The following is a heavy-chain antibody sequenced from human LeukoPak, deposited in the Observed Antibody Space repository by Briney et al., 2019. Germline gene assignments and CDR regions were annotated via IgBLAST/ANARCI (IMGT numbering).Heavy chain of an antibody. CDR1: GLTFSSYW. V-gene: IGHV3-74*01. CDR2: INSDGSST. D-gene: IGHD3-10*01. J-gene: IGHJ4*02. Sequence: QPGGSLRLSCAPSGLTFSSYWMHWARHAPGKGLVWVSRINSDGSSTSYAHSVKGRFTISRDNAKNTLYLQMNSLRAEDTAVYYCAKGGTHYYGSGEGVDYWGQGTLVTVSS. CDR3: AKGGTHYYGSGEGVDY.